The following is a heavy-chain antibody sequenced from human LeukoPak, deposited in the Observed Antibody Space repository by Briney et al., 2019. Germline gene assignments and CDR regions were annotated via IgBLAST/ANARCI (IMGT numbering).Heavy chain of an antibody. CDR3: ARDPRSGPSAHWFDP. CDR1: GYSISSGYY. CDR2: IYHSGST. Sequence: SETLSLTCTVSGYSISSGYYWGWIRQPPGKGLEWIGSIYHSGSTYYNPSLKSRVTISVDTSKNQFSLKLSSVTAADTAVYYCARDPRSGPSAHWFDPWGQGTLVTVSS. D-gene: IGHD3-10*01. V-gene: IGHV4-38-2*02. J-gene: IGHJ5*02.